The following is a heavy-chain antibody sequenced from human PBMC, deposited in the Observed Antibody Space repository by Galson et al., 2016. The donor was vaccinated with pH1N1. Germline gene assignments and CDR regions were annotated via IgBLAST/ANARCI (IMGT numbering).Heavy chain of an antibody. CDR1: GHKFTSSW. D-gene: IGHD4-17*01. Sequence: QSGAEVKKPGESLKISCKGSGHKFTSSWIGWVRQMPGKGLEWMGIIYLGGSLIRYRPSSQGQVTIPADKSVNSVYLECGSMKATDTAMYYCAGQNDYGDYRGDAFDIWGQGTMVTVSS. CDR2: IYLGGSLI. J-gene: IGHJ3*02. V-gene: IGHV5-51*01. CDR3: AGQNDYGDYRGDAFDI.